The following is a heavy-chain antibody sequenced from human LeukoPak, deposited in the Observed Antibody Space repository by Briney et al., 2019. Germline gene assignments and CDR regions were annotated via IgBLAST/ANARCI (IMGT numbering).Heavy chain of an antibody. V-gene: IGHV3-23*01. CDR3: AKDQRFGDLDDY. D-gene: IGHD3-10*01. CDR1: GFTFNNYA. J-gene: IGHJ4*02. CDR2: ISGTGATT. Sequence: GGSLRLSCAGSGFTFNNYAMSWVRQAPGKGLEWVSAISGTGATTYYADSVKGRFAISRDNPKNTLYLQMSSLRAEDTAVYYCAKDQRFGDLDDYRGQGTLVTVSS.